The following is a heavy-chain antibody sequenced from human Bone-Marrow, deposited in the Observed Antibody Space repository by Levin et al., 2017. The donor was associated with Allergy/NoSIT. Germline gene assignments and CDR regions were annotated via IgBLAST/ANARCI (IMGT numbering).Heavy chain of an antibody. J-gene: IGHJ3*02. V-gene: IGHV4-39*07. CDR2: IYHTGLT. CDR1: GGSISTNSYY. D-gene: IGHD2-2*02. Sequence: SETLSLTCTVSGGSISTNSYYWGWIRQPPGKGLEWIGSIYHTGLTHYNPSLKSRVTISVDTSKTHFSLNLKSVTAADTAVYYCARDFWYTHGKTGFDIWGPGTTVTVSS. CDR3: ARDFWYTHGKTGFDI.